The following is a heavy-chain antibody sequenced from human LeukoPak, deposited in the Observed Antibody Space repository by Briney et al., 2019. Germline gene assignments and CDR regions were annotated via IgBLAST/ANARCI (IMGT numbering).Heavy chain of an antibody. D-gene: IGHD1-26*01. Sequence: SETLSLTCTVSGGSISSYYWSWIRQPAGKGLEWIGRIYTSGSTNYNPSLKSRVTISVDTSKNQFSLKLSSVTAADTAVYYCARVYHDGGSSFVDYWGQGTLVTVSS. J-gene: IGHJ4*02. V-gene: IGHV4-4*07. CDR2: IYTSGST. CDR3: ARVYHDGGSSFVDY. CDR1: GGSISSYY.